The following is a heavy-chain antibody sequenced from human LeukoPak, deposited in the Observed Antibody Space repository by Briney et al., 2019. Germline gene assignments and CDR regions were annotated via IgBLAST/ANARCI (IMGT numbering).Heavy chain of an antibody. J-gene: IGHJ5*02. CDR3: ARWERGPNWFDP. D-gene: IGHD1-26*01. CDR2: IYYSGST. V-gene: IGHV4-59*01. CDR1: GGSISSYY. Sequence: SETLSLTCTVSGGSISSYYWSWIRQPPGKGLEWIGYIYYSGSTNYNPSLKSRVTISVDTSKNQFSLKLSSVTAADTAVYYCARWERGPNWFDPWGQGTLVTVSS.